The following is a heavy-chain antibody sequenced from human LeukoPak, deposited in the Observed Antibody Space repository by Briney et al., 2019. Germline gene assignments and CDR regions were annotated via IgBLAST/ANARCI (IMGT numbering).Heavy chain of an antibody. CDR3: AKERGNYFDY. J-gene: IGHJ4*02. D-gene: IGHD3-10*01. Sequence: PGRSLRLSCVASGFTFRSSWMTWVRQAPGKGLEWVANMNQDGSERYYVDSVKGRFTISRDNAKNSLYLQMNSLRAEDTAVYYCAKERGNYFDYWGQGALVTVSS. V-gene: IGHV3-7*05. CDR1: GFTFRSSW. CDR2: MNQDGSER.